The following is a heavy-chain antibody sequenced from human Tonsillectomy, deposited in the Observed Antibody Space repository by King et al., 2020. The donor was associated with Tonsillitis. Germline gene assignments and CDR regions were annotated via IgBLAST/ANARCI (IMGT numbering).Heavy chain of an antibody. CDR1: GFTFSSYW. V-gene: IGHV3-7*01. Sequence: VQLVESGGGLVQPGGSLRLSCAASGFTFSSYWMSWVRQAPGKGLEWVANIKQDGSEKYYVDSVKGRFTISRDNAKNSLYLQMNSLRAEDTAVYYCARAFRDFWSGYGEMNWFDPWGQGTLVTVSS. J-gene: IGHJ5*02. D-gene: IGHD3-3*01. CDR2: IKQDGSEK. CDR3: ARAFRDFWSGYGEMNWFDP.